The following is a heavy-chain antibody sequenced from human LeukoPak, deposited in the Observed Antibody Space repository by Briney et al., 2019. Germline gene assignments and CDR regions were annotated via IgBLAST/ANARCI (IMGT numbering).Heavy chain of an antibody. CDR3: ARVGNSLPFDY. CDR2: MNPNSGNT. D-gene: IGHD4-23*01. CDR1: GYTFTSYD. J-gene: IGHJ4*02. V-gene: IGHV1-8*03. Sequence: ASVKVSCKASGYTFTSYDINWVRQATGQGLEWMGWMNPNSGNTGYAQKFQGRVTITRNTSISTAYMELSSLRSEDTAVHYCARVGNSLPFDYWGQGTLVTVSS.